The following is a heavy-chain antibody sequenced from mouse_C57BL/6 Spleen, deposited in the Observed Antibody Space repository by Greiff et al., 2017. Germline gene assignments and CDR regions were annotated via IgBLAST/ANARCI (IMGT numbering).Heavy chain of an antibody. Sequence: QVQLQQPGAELVKPGASVKVSCKASGYTFTSYWMHWVKQRPGQGLEWIGRIHPSDSDTNYNQKFKGKATLTVDKSSSTAYMQLSSLTSEDSAVXYCAKTAQATAWFAYWGQGTLVTVSA. D-gene: IGHD3-2*02. V-gene: IGHV1-74*01. CDR3: AKTAQATAWFAY. CDR1: GYTFTSYW. J-gene: IGHJ3*01. CDR2: IHPSDSDT.